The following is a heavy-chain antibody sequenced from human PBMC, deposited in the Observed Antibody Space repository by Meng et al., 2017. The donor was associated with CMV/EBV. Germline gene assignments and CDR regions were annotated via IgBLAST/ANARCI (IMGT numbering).Heavy chain of an antibody. CDR3: ARMGGIDY. V-gene: IGHV1-69*02. CDR1: GGTFSSYT. D-gene: IGHD1-26*01. J-gene: IGHJ4*02. CDR2: INPILGIA. Sequence: SVKVSCKASGGTFSSYTISWVRQAPGQGLEWMGRINPILGIANYAQKFQGRVTITADKSTSTAYMELSSLRSEDTAVYYCARMGGIDYWGQGTLVTVSS.